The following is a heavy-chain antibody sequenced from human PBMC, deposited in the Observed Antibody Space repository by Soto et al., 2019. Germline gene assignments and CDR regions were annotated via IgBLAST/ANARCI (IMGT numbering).Heavy chain of an antibody. Sequence: SVKVSCKASGGTFSSYAISWVRQAPGQGLEWMGGIIPILGTANYAQKFQGRVTITADESTSTAYMELSSLRSEDTAVYYCARVLDYYDSSGYYGYWGQGTLVTVSS. CDR2: IIPILGTA. D-gene: IGHD3-22*01. CDR1: GGTFSSYA. CDR3: ARVLDYYDSSGYYGY. V-gene: IGHV1-69*13. J-gene: IGHJ4*02.